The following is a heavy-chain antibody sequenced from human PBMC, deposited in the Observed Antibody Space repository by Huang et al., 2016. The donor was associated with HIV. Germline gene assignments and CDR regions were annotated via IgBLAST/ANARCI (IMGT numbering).Heavy chain of an antibody. CDR3: AKPSGDYEFFDF. J-gene: IGHJ4*02. Sequence: QVHLEESGGGVVQPGRPLRLSCTASGFMFSTFGIDWVRQAPGKRLEGVAGRSKDGSRKYDVDSVKGRFTISRDNSKNIVYLQMNSLRPEDTAVYYCAKPSGDYEFFDFWGQGTVVTVSS. CDR2: RSKDGSRK. CDR1: GFMFSTFG. D-gene: IGHD4-17*01. V-gene: IGHV3-30*18.